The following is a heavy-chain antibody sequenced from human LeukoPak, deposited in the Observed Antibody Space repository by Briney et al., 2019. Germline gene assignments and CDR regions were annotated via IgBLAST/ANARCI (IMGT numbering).Heavy chain of an antibody. CDR3: ARASGGGQTSFDF. V-gene: IGHV1-18*01. Sequence: GASVKVSCKASGYTFTSYHITWVRQAPGQGLEWMGWISGYNGNTNYAQKFQGRVSMTTDTSTSTAYMELRSLRSDDTAVFYCARASGGGQTSFDFWGQGTVVTVSS. J-gene: IGHJ3*01. D-gene: IGHD3-16*01. CDR2: ISGYNGNT. CDR1: GYTFTSYH.